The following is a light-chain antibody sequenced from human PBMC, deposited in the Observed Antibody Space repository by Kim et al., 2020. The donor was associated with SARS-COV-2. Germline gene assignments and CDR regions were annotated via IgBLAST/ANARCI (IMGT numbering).Light chain of an antibody. J-gene: IGKJ2*01. Sequence: DIQMTQSPSSLSASVGDRVTITCRASQNIRSYLNWYQQEAGKAPKLLIYAAATLQSGVPTRFSGSGSETEFTLTISSLQAEDFATYYCQQSYSTPYTFGQGTKLEI. CDR2: AAA. CDR3: QQSYSTPYT. CDR1: QNIRSY. V-gene: IGKV1-39*01.